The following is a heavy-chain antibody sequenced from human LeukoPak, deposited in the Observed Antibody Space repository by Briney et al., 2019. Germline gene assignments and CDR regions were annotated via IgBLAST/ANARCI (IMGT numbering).Heavy chain of an antibody. CDR3: ARLRDYGDPLFDY. CDR1: GGSISSYY. V-gene: IGHV4-59*08. Sequence: PSETLSLTCTVSGGSISSYYWSWIRQPPGKGLEWIGYIYYSGSTNYNPSLKSRVTISVDTSKNQFSLKLSSVTAADTAVYYCARLRDYGDPLFDYWGQGTLVTVSS. CDR2: IYYSGST. D-gene: IGHD4-17*01. J-gene: IGHJ4*02.